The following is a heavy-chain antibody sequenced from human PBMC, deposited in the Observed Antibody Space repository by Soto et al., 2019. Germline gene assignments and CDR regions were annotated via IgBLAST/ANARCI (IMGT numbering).Heavy chain of an antibody. CDR3: SRDSGSSGYDYYYYYGMDV. J-gene: IGHJ6*02. V-gene: IGHV3-49*03. Sequence: PGGSLRLSCTASGFTFGDYAMSWFRQAPGKGLDWVGFVRSKAYGGTTEYAASVKGRFTISRDDSKSIAYLQINSLKTEDTAVYYCSRDSGSSGYDYYYYYGMDVWGQRTTVTVSS. CDR1: GFTFGDYA. D-gene: IGHD3-22*01. CDR2: VRSKAYGGTT.